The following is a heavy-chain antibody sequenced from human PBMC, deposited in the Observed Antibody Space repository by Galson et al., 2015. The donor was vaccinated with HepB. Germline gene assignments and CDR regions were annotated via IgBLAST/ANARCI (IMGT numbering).Heavy chain of an antibody. D-gene: IGHD2-15*01. CDR2: ISSSSSHI. J-gene: IGHJ5*02. Sequence: SLRLSCAASGFTFSSYSMKWVRQAPGKGLEWVSSISSSSSHIYYAGSVTGRFTISRDNTKNSLYLQMNNLRAEDTAVYYCAGYWSGGDPWGQGTLVTVSS. CDR3: AGYWSGGDP. CDR1: GFTFSSYS. V-gene: IGHV3-21*01.